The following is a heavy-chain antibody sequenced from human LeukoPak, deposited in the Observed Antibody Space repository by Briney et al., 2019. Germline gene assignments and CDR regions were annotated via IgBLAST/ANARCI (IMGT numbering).Heavy chain of an antibody. V-gene: IGHV4-4*07. J-gene: IGHJ4*02. CDR2: IYTSGST. D-gene: IGHD3-3*01. CDR1: GGSISSYY. Sequence: SETLSLTCTGSGGSISSYYWSWIRQPAGKGLEWIGRIYTSGSTDYNPSLKSRVTTSVDTSKNQFSLKLSSVTAADTAVYYCARDYDFWSGYPYWGQGTLVTVSS. CDR3: ARDYDFWSGYPY.